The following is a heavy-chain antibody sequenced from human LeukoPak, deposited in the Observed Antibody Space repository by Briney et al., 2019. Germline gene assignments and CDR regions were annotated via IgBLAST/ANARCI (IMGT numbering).Heavy chain of an antibody. D-gene: IGHD1-26*01. J-gene: IGHJ6*02. CDR2: ISAYNGNT. V-gene: IGHV1-18*01. Sequence: ASVKVSCKASGCTFTSYGISWVRQAPGQGLEWMGWISAYNGNTNYAQKLQGRVTMTTDTSTSTAYMELRSLRSDDTAVYYCASSSGGGYYYYGMDVWGQGTTVTVSS. CDR3: ASSSGGGYYYYGMDV. CDR1: GCTFTSYG.